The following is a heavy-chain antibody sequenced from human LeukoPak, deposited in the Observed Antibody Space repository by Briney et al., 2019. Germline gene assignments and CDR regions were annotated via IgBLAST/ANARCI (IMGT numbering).Heavy chain of an antibody. CDR2: ITGDGGTT. V-gene: IGHV3-23*01. CDR3: ARAQRGSSSRDAFDI. Sequence: GGSLRLSCAASGFHFSNYGMNWVRQAPGKGLEWVSGITGDGGTTYYADSVRGRFTISRDNSKNTVYLQMNSLRAEDTAVYYCARAQRGSSSRDAFDIWGQGTMVTVSS. J-gene: IGHJ3*02. D-gene: IGHD6-13*01. CDR1: GFHFSNYG.